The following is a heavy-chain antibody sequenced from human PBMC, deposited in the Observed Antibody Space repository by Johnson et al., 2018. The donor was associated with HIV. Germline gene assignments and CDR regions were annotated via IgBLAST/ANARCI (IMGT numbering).Heavy chain of an antibody. CDR1: GFTFSNYW. D-gene: IGHD5-24*01. CDR2: IKQDGSEK. CDR3: ARDLGGRDGYNGDYAFDI. V-gene: IGHV3-7*01. J-gene: IGHJ3*02. Sequence: VQLVESGGGLVKPGGSLRLSCAASGFTFSNYWMTWVRQAPGKGLEWVANIKQDGSEKYYVDSVKGRFTISRDNAKNSLYMQMNSLRAEDTAVYYCARDLGGRDGYNGDYAFDIWGLGTVVTVSS.